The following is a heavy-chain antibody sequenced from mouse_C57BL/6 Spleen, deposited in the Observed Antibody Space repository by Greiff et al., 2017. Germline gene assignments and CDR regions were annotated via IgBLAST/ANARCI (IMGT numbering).Heavy chain of an antibody. CDR3: ARGDYDPWFAY. CDR1: GYSITSGYD. Sequence: EVQVVESGPGMVKPSQSLSLTCTVTGYSITSGYDWHWIRHFPGNKLEWMGYISYSGSTNYNPSLKSRISITHDTSKNHFFLKLNSVTTEDTATYYCARGDYDPWFAYWGQGTLVTVSA. V-gene: IGHV3-1*01. D-gene: IGHD2-4*01. J-gene: IGHJ3*01. CDR2: ISYSGST.